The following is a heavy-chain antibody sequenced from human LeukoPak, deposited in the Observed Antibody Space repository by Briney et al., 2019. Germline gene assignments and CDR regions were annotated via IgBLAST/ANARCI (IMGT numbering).Heavy chain of an antibody. D-gene: IGHD1/OR15-1a*01. CDR2: ISYNGGDI. Sequence: GGSLRLSCAASGFIFNSCPMHWVRQAPGKGLESISAISYNGGDIYYANSVRGRFAISRDNSKNTLYLQMGSLRPEDTAFYYCAREGTPGSFDYWGQGTLVTVS. J-gene: IGHJ4*02. CDR1: GFIFNSCP. CDR3: AREGTPGSFDY. V-gene: IGHV3-64*01.